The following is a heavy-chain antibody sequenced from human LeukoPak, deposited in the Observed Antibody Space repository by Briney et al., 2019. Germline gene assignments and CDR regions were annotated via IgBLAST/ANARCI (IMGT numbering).Heavy chain of an antibody. Sequence: SVKVSCKASGGTFSSYAISWVRQAPGQGLEWMGRIIPIFGIANYAQKFQGRVTITADESTSTAYMELSSLRSEDTAVYYCARGRGYCSGGSCYQIASYYFDYWGQGTLVTVSS. D-gene: IGHD2-15*01. J-gene: IGHJ4*02. CDR3: ARGRGYCSGGSCYQIASYYFDY. CDR2: IIPIFGIA. V-gene: IGHV1-69*13. CDR1: GGTFSSYA.